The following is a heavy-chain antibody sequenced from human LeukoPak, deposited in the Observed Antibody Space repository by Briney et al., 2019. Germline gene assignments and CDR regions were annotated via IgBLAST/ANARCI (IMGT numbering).Heavy chain of an antibody. CDR2: INPNSGGT. D-gene: IGHD7-27*01. CDR3: ARTGVIGKRHFDY. J-gene: IGHJ4*02. V-gene: IGHV1-2*02. Sequence: ASVKVSCKASGYTFTGCYMHWVRQAPGQGLEWMGWINPNSGGTNYAQKFQGRVTMTRDTSISTAYMELSRLRSDDTAVYYCARTGVIGKRHFDYWGQGTLVTVSS. CDR1: GYTFTGCY.